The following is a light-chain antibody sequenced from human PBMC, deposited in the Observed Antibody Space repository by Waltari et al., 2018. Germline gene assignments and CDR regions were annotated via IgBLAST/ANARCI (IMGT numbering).Light chain of an antibody. CDR2: WAS. CDR3: QQYYRSPCT. Sequence: DIVMTQSPDSLAVSLGERATINCKSSQSILYNSDNKTYLAWYQQKPGQPPKLLIYWASTRESGVPDRFSGSGSGTNFTLTISSLQAEDVAVYYCQQYYRSPCTFGQGTKLEIK. CDR1: QSILYNSDNKTY. J-gene: IGKJ2*02. V-gene: IGKV4-1*01.